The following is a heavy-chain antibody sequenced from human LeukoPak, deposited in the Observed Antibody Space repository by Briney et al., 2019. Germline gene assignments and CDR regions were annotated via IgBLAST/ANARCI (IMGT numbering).Heavy chain of an antibody. CDR2: FDPEDGET. J-gene: IGHJ3*02. CDR1: GYTLTELS. Sequence: ASVKVSCKVSGYTLTELSMHWVRQAPGKGLEWMGGFDPEDGETIYAQKFQGRVTMTEDTSTDTAYTELSSLRSEDTAVYYCTDSSGSHDGAFDIWGQGTMVTVSS. V-gene: IGHV1-24*01. CDR3: TDSSGSHDGAFDI. D-gene: IGHD3-22*01.